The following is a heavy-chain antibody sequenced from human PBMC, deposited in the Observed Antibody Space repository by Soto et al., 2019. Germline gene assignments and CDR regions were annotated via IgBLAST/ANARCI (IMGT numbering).Heavy chain of an antibody. CDR1: GFTFSSYG. D-gene: IGHD5-12*01. CDR2: ISYDGSNK. CDR3: AKDHFDGYNHRGPYYYYYGMDV. J-gene: IGHJ6*02. Sequence: GGSLRLSCAASGFTFSSYGMHWVRQAPGKGLEWVAVISYDGSNKYYADSVKGRFTISRDNSKNTLYLQMNSLRAEDTAVYYCAKDHFDGYNHRGPYYYYYGMDVWGQGTTVTVSS. V-gene: IGHV3-30*18.